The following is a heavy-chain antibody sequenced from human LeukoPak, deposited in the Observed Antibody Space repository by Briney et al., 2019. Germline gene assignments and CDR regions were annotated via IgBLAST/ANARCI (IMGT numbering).Heavy chain of an antibody. J-gene: IGHJ6*03. CDR1: GGSISSYY. CDR3: ARHDYSNYDAYYYYMDV. Sequence: TSETLSLTCTVSGGSISSYYWSWIRQPPGKGLEWIGYIYYSGSTNYNPSLKSRVTISVDTSKNQFSLKLSSVTAADTAVYYCARHDYSNYDAYYYYMDVWGKGTTVTVSS. D-gene: IGHD4-11*01. CDR2: IYYSGST. V-gene: IGHV4-59*01.